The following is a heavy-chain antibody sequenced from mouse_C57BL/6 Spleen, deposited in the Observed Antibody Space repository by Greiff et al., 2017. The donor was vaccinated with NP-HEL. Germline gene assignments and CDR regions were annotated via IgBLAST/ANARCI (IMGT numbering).Heavy chain of an antibody. Sequence: EVHLVESGPGLVKPSQSLSLTCSVTGYSITSGYYWNWIRQFPGNKLEWMGYISYDGSNNYNPSLKNRITITRDTSKNQFFLKLNSVTTEYTATYYCARGWLEAMDYWGQGTSVTVSS. CDR1: GYSITSGYY. V-gene: IGHV3-6*01. CDR3: ARGWLEAMDY. D-gene: IGHD2-2*01. CDR2: ISYDGSN. J-gene: IGHJ4*01.